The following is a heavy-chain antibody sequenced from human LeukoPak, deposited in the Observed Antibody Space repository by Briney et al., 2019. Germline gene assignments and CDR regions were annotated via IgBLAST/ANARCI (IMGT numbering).Heavy chain of an antibody. CDR2: ISGSGGST. CDR1: GFTFSSYA. Sequence: GGSLRLSCAASGFTFSSYAMSWVRQAPGKGLEWVSAISGSGGSTYYADSVKGRFTISRDNSKNTLYLQMNSLRAEDTAVYYCAKETKGDFWSGYYIGYWGQGTLVTVSS. D-gene: IGHD3-3*01. CDR3: AKETKGDFWSGYYIGY. V-gene: IGHV3-23*01. J-gene: IGHJ4*02.